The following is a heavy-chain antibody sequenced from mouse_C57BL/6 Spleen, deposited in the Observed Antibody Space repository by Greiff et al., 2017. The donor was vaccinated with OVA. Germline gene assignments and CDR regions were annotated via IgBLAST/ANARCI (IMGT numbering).Heavy chain of an antibody. CDR1: GFTFSSYG. CDR3: ARHRNDYGDEAMDY. Sequence: EVMLVESGGDLVKPGGSLKLSCAASGFTFSSYGMSWVRQTPDKRLEWVATISSGGSYTYYPDSVKGRFTISRDNAKNTLYLQLRSLKSEDTAMYYCARHRNDYGDEAMDYWGQGTSVTVSS. CDR2: ISSGGSYT. J-gene: IGHJ4*01. V-gene: IGHV5-6*01. D-gene: IGHD2-4*01.